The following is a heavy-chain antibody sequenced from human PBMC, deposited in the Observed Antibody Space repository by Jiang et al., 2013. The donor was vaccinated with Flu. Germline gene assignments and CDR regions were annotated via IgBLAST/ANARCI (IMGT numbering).Heavy chain of an antibody. CDR3: AREAGYCSGGSCRYFDY. Sequence: RLSCAASGFTFSSYSMNWVRQAPGKGLEWVSSISSPSSYIYNADSVKGRFTISRDNAKNSLYLQMNSLRAEDTAVYYCAREAGYCSGGSCRYFDYWGQGTLVTVSS. CDR2: ISSPSSYI. J-gene: IGHJ4*02. CDR1: GFTFSSYS. D-gene: IGHD2-15*01. V-gene: IGHV3-21*06.